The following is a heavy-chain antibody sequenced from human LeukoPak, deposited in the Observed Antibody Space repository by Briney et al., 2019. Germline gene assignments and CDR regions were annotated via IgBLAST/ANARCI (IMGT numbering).Heavy chain of an antibody. Sequence: PGGSLRLSCAASGFTFSSYSMNWVRQAPGKGLEWVSSISSSSSYIYYADSVKGRFTISRDNAKNSLYLQMNSLRAEDTAVYYCAKTSSSSPHFDYWGQGTLVTVSS. J-gene: IGHJ4*02. CDR1: GFTFSSYS. V-gene: IGHV3-21*01. D-gene: IGHD6-6*01. CDR2: ISSSSSYI. CDR3: AKTSSSSPHFDY.